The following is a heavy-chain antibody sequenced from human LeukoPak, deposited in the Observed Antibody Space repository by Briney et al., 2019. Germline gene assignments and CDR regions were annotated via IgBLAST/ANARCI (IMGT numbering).Heavy chain of an antibody. CDR1: GFTFSSYA. CDR2: ISYDGTKT. D-gene: IGHD5-12*01. CDR3: ARVGSGGYDYYFDY. J-gene: IGHJ4*02. Sequence: GGSLRLSCAASGFTFSSYAMHWVRQAPGKGLDGVAIISYDGTKTHHADSVKGRFTISRDNSKNTLYLQMNSLRPEDTALYYCARVGSGGYDYYFDYWGQGTLVTVSS. V-gene: IGHV3-30*04.